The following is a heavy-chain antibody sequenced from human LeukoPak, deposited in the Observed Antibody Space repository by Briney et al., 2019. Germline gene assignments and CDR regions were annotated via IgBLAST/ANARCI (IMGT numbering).Heavy chain of an antibody. CDR2: INPNSGGT. D-gene: IGHD6-6*01. CDR1: GYTFTGYY. Sequence: ASVKDSCKASGYTFTGYYMHWVRQAPGQGLEWMGWINPNSGGTNYAQKFQGRVTMTRDTSISTAYMELSRLRSDDTAVYYCARGGYSSSSGQGYFDYWGQGTLLTVSS. CDR3: ARGGYSSSSGQGYFDY. J-gene: IGHJ4*02. V-gene: IGHV1-2*02.